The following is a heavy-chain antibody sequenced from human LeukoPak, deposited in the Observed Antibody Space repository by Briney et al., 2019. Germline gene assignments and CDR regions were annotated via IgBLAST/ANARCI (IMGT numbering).Heavy chain of an antibody. CDR2: INPSGGST. V-gene: IGHV1-46*01. CDR3: ARDPWGRGYCSTTSCQNLGGNDAFDI. J-gene: IGHJ3*02. D-gene: IGHD2-2*01. CDR1: GYIFTDYY. Sequence: ASVKVSCKASGYIFTDYYMHWVRQAPGQGLEWMGIINPSGGSTSYAQKFQGRVTMTRDTSTSTVYMELSSLRSEDTAVYYCARDPWGRGYCSTTSCQNLGGNDAFDIWGQGTMVTVSS.